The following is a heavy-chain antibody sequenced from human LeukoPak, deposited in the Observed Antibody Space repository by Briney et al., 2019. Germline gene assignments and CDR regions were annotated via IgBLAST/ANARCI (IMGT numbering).Heavy chain of an antibody. V-gene: IGHV3-23*01. J-gene: IGHJ4*02. CDR3: SRDLEYTLDY. Sequence: QPGGSLRLSCAASGLTFSSYAMTWVRQAPGKGLEWVSSIRGNGGDPYYADSVKGRFTISRDNSKNTLYLQMNSLTAEDTAVYYCSRDLEYTLDYWGQGTLVTVSS. D-gene: IGHD6-6*01. CDR2: IRGNGGDP. CDR1: GLTFSSYA.